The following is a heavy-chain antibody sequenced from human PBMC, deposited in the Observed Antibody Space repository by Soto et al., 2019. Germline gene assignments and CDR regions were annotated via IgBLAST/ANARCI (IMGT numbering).Heavy chain of an antibody. CDR2: IYHSGST. Sequence: PSETLSLTCAVSGGSISSGGYSWSWIRQPPGKGLEWIGYIYHSGSTYYNPSLKSRVTISVDRSKNQFSLKLSSVTAADTAVYYCARRTYKGIAAAGTRRGVALNWFDPWGQGTLVTVSS. V-gene: IGHV4-30-2*01. CDR1: GGSISSGGYS. CDR3: ARRTYKGIAAAGTRRGVALNWFDP. D-gene: IGHD6-13*01. J-gene: IGHJ5*02.